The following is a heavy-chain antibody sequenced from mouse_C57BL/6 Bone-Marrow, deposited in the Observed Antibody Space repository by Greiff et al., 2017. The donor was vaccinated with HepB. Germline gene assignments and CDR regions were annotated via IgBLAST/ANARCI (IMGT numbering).Heavy chain of an antibody. D-gene: IGHD2-4*01. CDR3: ARATMITTGTPYFDY. CDR1: EYEFPSHD. V-gene: IGHV5-2*01. Sequence: EVKLVESGGGSVQPGESLKLSCESNEYEFPSHDMSWVRKTPEKRLELVAAINSDGGSTYYPDTMERRFIISRDNTKKTLYLQMSSLRSEDTALYYCARATMITTGTPYFDYGGQGTTLTVSS. J-gene: IGHJ2*01. CDR2: INSDGGST.